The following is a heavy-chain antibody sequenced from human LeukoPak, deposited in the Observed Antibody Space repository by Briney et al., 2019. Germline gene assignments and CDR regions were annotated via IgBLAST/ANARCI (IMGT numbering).Heavy chain of an antibody. Sequence: GASVKVSCKASGYTFTGYYMHWMRQAPGQGLEWMGWINPNSGGTNYAQKFQGRVTMTRDTSISTAYMELSRLRSDDTAVYYCARLYYYDSSGYYDAFDIWGQGTMVTVSS. CDR3: ARLYYYDSSGYYDAFDI. CDR1: GYTFTGYY. J-gene: IGHJ3*02. CDR2: INPNSGGT. V-gene: IGHV1-2*02. D-gene: IGHD3-22*01.